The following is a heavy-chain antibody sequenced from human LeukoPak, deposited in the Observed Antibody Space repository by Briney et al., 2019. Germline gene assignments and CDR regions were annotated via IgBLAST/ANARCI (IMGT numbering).Heavy chain of an antibody. CDR2: ISSTGSNI. J-gene: IGHJ4*02. V-gene: IGHV3-48*03. D-gene: IGHD5-18*01. CDR1: AFTFSSYE. Sequence: GGSLRLSCAASAFTFSSYEMNWVRQAPGKGLEWVSYISSTGSNIYYSDSAKGRFTISRDNAKNSLYLQMNSVRAEDTAVYYCARGGRGYSFAQADYWGQGTLVTVSS. CDR3: ARGGRGYSFAQADY.